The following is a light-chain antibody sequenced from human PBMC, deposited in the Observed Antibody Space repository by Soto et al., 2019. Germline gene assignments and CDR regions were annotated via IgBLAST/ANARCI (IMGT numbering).Light chain of an antibody. CDR1: QDINNF. J-gene: IGKJ4*01. CDR3: QQYENLPPT. V-gene: IGKV1-33*01. CDR2: NTS. Sequence: DIRMTQSPSSLSASVGDRITITCQASQDINNFLNWYQQKPGKAPRLLIYNTSNVEGGVPSRFSGTGSGTDFTFTISRLQPEDIAKYYCQQYENLPPTFGGGTKVEIK.